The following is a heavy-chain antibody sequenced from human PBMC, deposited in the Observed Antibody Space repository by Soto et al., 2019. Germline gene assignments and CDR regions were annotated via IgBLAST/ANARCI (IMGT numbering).Heavy chain of an antibody. J-gene: IGHJ5*02. CDR2: ISGSGGST. V-gene: IGHV3-23*01. D-gene: IGHD3-10*01. Sequence: EVQLLESGGGLVQPGGSLRLSCAASGFTFSSYAMSWVRQAPGKGLEWVSAISGSGGSTYYADSVKGRFTISRDNSKNALYLQIYGLRAEDTAVYYSGKDSHMVRGVINWFDPWGQGTLVTVSS. CDR3: GKDSHMVRGVINWFDP. CDR1: GFTFSSYA.